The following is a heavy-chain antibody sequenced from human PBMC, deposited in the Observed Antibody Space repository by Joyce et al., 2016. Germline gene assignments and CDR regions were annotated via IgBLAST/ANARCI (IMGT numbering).Heavy chain of an antibody. J-gene: IGHJ6*03. Sequence: EVQLLESGGGLVQPGGSLRLSCAAFGFPFSIFAMTWVRRIPGRGLEGVSSSSGSGSTTYYADFVKGRFIFSRDNSKNMLYLQMHSLGAEDTAVYYCAKRGLTSLSGYSYYYMDVWGKGTTVTVSS. V-gene: IGHV3-23*01. CDR3: AKRGLTSLSGYSYYYMDV. CDR2: SSGSGSTT. CDR1: GFPFSIFA. D-gene: IGHD3-10*01.